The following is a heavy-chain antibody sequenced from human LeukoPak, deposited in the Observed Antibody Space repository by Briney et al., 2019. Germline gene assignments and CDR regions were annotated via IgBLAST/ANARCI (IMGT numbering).Heavy chain of an antibody. V-gene: IGHV3-30*03. Sequence: PGGSLRLSCAASGFTFSSYGMRWVRQAPGKGLEWVAVISYDGSNKYYADSVKGRFTISRDNSKNTLYLQMNSLRAEDTAVYYCARADAYYDSSGYFDYWGQGTLVTVSS. D-gene: IGHD3-22*01. CDR1: GFTFSSYG. CDR3: ARADAYYDSSGYFDY. CDR2: ISYDGSNK. J-gene: IGHJ4*02.